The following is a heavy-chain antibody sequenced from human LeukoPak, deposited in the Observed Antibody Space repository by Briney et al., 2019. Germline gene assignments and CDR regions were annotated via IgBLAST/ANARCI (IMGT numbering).Heavy chain of an antibody. CDR3: ARNSGYDDESNYYYGMDV. CDR2: ISYDGSNK. V-gene: IGHV3-30-3*01. J-gene: IGHJ6*02. D-gene: IGHD5-12*01. Sequence: GGSLRLSCAASGFTVSSNYMSWVRQAPGKGLEWVAVISYDGSNKYYADSVKGRFTISRDNSKNTLYLQMNSLRAEDTAVYYCARNSGYDDESNYYYGMDVWGQGTTVTVSS. CDR1: GFTVSSNY.